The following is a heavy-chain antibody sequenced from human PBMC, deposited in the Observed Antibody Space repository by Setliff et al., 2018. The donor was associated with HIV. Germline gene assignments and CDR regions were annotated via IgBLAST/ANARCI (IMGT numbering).Heavy chain of an antibody. D-gene: IGHD5-18*01. V-gene: IGHV1-18*01. J-gene: IGHJ4*02. CDR3: ARGKRWLQLYYLDY. CDR1: GYNFTNYG. Sequence: ASVKVSCKASGYNFTNYGITWVRQAPGQGLEWMGWISGYNGNTKYAQKVQIRVTMTTDTSTSTAYMELRSLRFDDTAVYYCARGKRWLQLYYLDYWGQGTLVTVSS. CDR2: ISGYNGNT.